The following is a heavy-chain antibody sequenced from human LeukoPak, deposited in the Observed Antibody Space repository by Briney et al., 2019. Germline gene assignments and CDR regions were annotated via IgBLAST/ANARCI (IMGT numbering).Heavy chain of an antibody. CDR2: INNSGST. Sequence: SETLSLTCAVYGGSFSGYYWSWIRQPAGKGLEWIGEINNSGSTNYNPSLKRRVTISVDTSKKQFSLKQSSVTSADSAVYYCARAKYDFWSGFRRNPRHFDYWGQGTLVTVSS. V-gene: IGHV4-34*01. J-gene: IGHJ4*02. D-gene: IGHD3-3*01. CDR1: GGSFSGYY. CDR3: ARAKYDFWSGFRRNPRHFDY.